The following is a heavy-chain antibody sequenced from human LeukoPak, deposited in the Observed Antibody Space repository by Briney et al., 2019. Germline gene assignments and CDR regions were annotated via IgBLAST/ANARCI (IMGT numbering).Heavy chain of an antibody. Sequence: GGSLRPSCAASGFTFSSYGMHWVRQAPGKGLEWVAFIRYDGSNKYYADSVKGRFTISRDNSKNTLYLQMNSLRAEDTAVYYCAKDKMVRGVSALDYWGQGTLVTVSS. CDR2: IRYDGSNK. CDR1: GFTFSSYG. CDR3: AKDKMVRGVSALDY. D-gene: IGHD3-10*01. J-gene: IGHJ4*02. V-gene: IGHV3-30*02.